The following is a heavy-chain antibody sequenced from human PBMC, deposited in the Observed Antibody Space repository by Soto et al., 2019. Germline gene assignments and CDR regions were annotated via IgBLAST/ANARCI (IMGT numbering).Heavy chain of an antibody. Sequence: EVQLVESGGGLVQPGGSLRLSCAASGFTFSSYWMHWVRQAPGKGLVWVSRINSDGSSTSYADAVKGRLTISRDNAKNTMYLEMKRLRAEDTAVYDCVRDYYGDDQNCLYYYGMDVRGQGTTVTVSS. J-gene: IGHJ6*02. CDR1: GFTFSSYW. CDR3: VRDYYGDDQNCLYYYGMDV. D-gene: IGHD4-17*01. V-gene: IGHV3-74*01. CDR2: INSDGSST.